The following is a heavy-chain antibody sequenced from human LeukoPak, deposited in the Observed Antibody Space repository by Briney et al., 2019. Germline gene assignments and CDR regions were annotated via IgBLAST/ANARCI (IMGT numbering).Heavy chain of an antibody. J-gene: IGHJ4*02. D-gene: IGHD1-26*01. CDR2: IYYSGST. Sequence: SQTLSLTCTVSGGSISSGDYYWSWIRQPPGKGLEWIGYIYYSGSTYYNPSLKSRVTISVGTSKNQFSLKLSSVTAADTAVYYCARAGATHYFDYWGQGTLVTVSS. CDR3: ARAGATHYFDY. V-gene: IGHV4-30-4*01. CDR1: GGSISSGDYY.